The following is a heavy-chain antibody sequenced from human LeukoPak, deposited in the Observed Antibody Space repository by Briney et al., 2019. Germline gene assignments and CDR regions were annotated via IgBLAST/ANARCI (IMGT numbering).Heavy chain of an antibody. CDR3: ARDPLGQSGSYQGGFDY. CDR2: IYTSGST. CDR1: GGSISSYY. J-gene: IGHJ4*02. D-gene: IGHD1-26*01. V-gene: IGHV4-4*07. Sequence: SETLSLTCTVSGGSISSYYWSWIRQPAGKGLEWIGRIYTSGSTNYNPSLKSRVTISVDTSKNQFSLKLSSVTAADTAVYYCARDPLGQSGSYQGGFDYWGQGTLVTVSS.